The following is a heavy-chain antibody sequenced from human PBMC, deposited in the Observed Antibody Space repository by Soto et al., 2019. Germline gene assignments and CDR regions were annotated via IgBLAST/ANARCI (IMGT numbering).Heavy chain of an antibody. Sequence: PGGSLRLSCAASKFTFSTYNMNWVRQTPGKGLEWVAVIWYDGSNIYYADSVKGRFTISRDNSKNTLYLQMNSLRAEDTAVYYCARGIENIFFDYWGQGTVVTVSS. V-gene: IGHV3-33*01. CDR3: ARGIENIFFDY. CDR1: KFTFSTYN. CDR2: IWYDGSNI. J-gene: IGHJ4*02.